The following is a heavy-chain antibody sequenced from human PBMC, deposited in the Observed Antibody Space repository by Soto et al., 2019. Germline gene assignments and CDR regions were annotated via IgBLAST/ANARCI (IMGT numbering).Heavy chain of an antibody. CDR1: GFTFSSYA. CDR2: ISYDGSNK. J-gene: IGHJ3*02. V-gene: IGHV3-30-3*02. D-gene: IGHD6-19*01. Sequence: GGSLRLSCAASGFTFSSYAMHWVRQAPGKGLEWVAVISYDGSNKYYADSVKGRFTISRDNSKNTLYPQMNSLRAEDTAVYYCAKMPQQWLPIDAFDIWGQGTMVTVSS. CDR3: AKMPQQWLPIDAFDI.